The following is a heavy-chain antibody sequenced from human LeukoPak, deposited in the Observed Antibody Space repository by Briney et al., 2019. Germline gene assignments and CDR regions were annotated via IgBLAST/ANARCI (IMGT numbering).Heavy chain of an antibody. J-gene: IGHJ3*02. D-gene: IGHD3-22*01. Sequence: GASVKVSCKVSGYTLTELSMHWVRQAPGKGLEWMGGFDPEDGETIYAQKFQGRVTMTEDTSTDTAYMELSSLRSEDTAVYYCATGGPPTMSSTQDAFDIWGQGTMVTASS. CDR2: FDPEDGET. CDR3: ATGGPPTMSSTQDAFDI. CDR1: GYTLTELS. V-gene: IGHV1-24*01.